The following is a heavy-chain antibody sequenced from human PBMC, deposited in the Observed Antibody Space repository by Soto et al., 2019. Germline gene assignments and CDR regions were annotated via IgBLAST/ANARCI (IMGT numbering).Heavy chain of an antibody. CDR1: GFTFSSYG. CDR2: ISYDGSNK. Sequence: GGSLRLSCAASGFTFSSYGMHWVRQAPGKGLEWVAVISYDGSNKYYADSVKGRFTISRDNSKNTLYLQMNSLRAEDTAVYYCAKDGRRWLQFRRPPYYFDYWGQGTLVTVSS. CDR3: AKDGRRWLQFRRPPYYFDY. D-gene: IGHD5-12*01. J-gene: IGHJ4*02. V-gene: IGHV3-30*18.